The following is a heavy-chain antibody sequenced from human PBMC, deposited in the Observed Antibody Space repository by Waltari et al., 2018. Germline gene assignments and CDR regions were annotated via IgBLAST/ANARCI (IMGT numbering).Heavy chain of an antibody. CDR2: IRDASVII. CDR1: GSTFSTYV. V-gene: IGHV3-23*01. CDR3: ARGSGVDY. D-gene: IGHD7-27*01. Sequence: EVQLLESGGGLVQPGGALRLAFAASGSTFSTYVMTWVRQAPGKGLGWVSIIRDASVIINYADSVKGRFTISRDNAKNTLYLQMNNLRAEDTAVYYCARGSGVDYWGQGTLVTISS. J-gene: IGHJ4*02.